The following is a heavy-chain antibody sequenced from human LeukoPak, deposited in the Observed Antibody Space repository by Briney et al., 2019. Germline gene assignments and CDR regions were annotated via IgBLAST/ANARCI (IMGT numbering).Heavy chain of an antibody. V-gene: IGHV4-4*09. Sequence: PSETLSLTCTVSGGSISFSFWGWIRQTPGKRLEWICHIHANGNTNYNPSLESRATISVDTSKNRFSLRLSSGTAADTAVYYWARAIPVENSYGRDHYFDAWGQGTLVIVSS. D-gene: IGHD5-18*01. J-gene: IGHJ4*02. CDR3: ARAIPVENSYGRDHYFDA. CDR2: IHANGNT. CDR1: GGSISFSF.